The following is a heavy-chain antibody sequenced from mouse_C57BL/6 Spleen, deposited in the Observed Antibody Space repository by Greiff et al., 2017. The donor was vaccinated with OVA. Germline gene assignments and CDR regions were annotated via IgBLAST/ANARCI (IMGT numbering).Heavy chain of an antibody. J-gene: IGHJ4*01. CDR3: ARKGLDYGSSYDAMDY. CDR1: GFSLTSYG. CDR2: IWSGGST. V-gene: IGHV2-2*01. D-gene: IGHD1-1*01. Sequence: QVQLKESGPGLVQPSQSLSITCTVSGFSLTSYGVHWVRQSPGKGLEWLGVIWSGGSTDYNAAFISRLSISKDNSKSQVFFKMNSLQADDTAIYYCARKGLDYGSSYDAMDYWGQGTSVTVSS.